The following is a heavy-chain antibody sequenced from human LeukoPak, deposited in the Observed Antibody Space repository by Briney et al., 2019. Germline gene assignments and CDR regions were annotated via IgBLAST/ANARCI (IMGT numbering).Heavy chain of an antibody. CDR3: AVGGVYLRGGAEAFDI. CDR2: IYYRGST. V-gene: IGHV4-59*01. J-gene: IGHJ3*02. CDR1: GGSISSYY. D-gene: IGHD3-10*01. Sequence: SETLSLTCTVSGGSISSYYWSWIRHPPGNRLEWIGHIYYRGSTNSNPSLNSRVAVSVDTSKSQCSLKLSSVTAADTAVYYCAVGGVYLRGGAEAFDIWGQGTMVTVSS.